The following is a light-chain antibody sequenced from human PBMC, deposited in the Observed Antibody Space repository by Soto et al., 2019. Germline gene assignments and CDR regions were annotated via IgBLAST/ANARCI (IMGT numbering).Light chain of an antibody. Sequence: DIVMTQSPDSVAVSLGERATINCKPSQSVLYSSNNKNYLAWYQQKPGQPPKLLIYWASTRASGVPDRFSGSGPGTDFTLTISSPQAEDVAVYYCQQYYNTPITFGQGTRLEI. CDR2: WAS. J-gene: IGKJ5*01. CDR1: QSVLYSSNNKNY. V-gene: IGKV4-1*01. CDR3: QQYYNTPIT.